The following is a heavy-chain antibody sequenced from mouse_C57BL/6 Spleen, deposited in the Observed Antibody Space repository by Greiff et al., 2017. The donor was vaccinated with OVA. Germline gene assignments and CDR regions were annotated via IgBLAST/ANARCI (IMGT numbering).Heavy chain of an antibody. Sequence: QVQLQQPGTELVKPGASVKLSCKASGYTFTSYWMHWVKQRPGQGLEWIGNINPSNGGTNYNEKFKSKATLTVDKSSSTAYMQLSSLTSEDSAVYYCARSMVTTEEAYYFDYWGQGTTLTVSS. CDR1: GYTFTSYW. CDR2: INPSNGGT. D-gene: IGHD2-2*01. V-gene: IGHV1-53*01. J-gene: IGHJ2*01. CDR3: ARSMVTTEEAYYFDY.